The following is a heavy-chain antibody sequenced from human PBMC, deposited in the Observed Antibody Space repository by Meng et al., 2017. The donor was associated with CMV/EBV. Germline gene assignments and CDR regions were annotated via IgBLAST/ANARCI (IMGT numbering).Heavy chain of an antibody. Sequence: SQTLSLTCAISGDRVSSNSAAWHWPRHSPSGGLEWLGRTYYRSKWYNDYAVSVKSRITINPDTSKNQFSLQLNSVTPEDTAVYYCARDHGVGATYYYYYGMDVWGQGTTVTVSS. D-gene: IGHD1-26*01. CDR1: GDRVSSNSAA. V-gene: IGHV6-1*01. J-gene: IGHJ6*02. CDR3: ARDHGVGATYYYYYGMDV. CDR2: TYYRSKWYN.